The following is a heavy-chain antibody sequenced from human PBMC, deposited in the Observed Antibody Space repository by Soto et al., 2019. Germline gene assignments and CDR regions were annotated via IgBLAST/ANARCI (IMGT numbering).Heavy chain of an antibody. V-gene: IGHV4-31*03. CDR3: ARGGDGFDP. CDR1: GDSLTIGGHY. CDR2: IYHSGST. Sequence: QVRLQESGPGLVRPSQTLSLTCSVSGDSLTIGGHYWTWIRQHPGKGLEWIGYIYHSGSTYYSPSLKSRVTISVDTSENQFSLKLTSMTAADTAVYYCARGGDGFDPWGQGKMVTVSS. J-gene: IGHJ3*01.